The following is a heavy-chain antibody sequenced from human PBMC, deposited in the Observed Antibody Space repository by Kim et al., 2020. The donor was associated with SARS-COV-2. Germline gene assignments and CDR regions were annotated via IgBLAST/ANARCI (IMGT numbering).Heavy chain of an antibody. D-gene: IGHD3-22*01. Sequence: YAASVEGRFTISKDDSKSIAYLQMKRLKTEDTAVYYCTANYYDSSGYLDYWGQGNLVTVSS. J-gene: IGHJ4*02. CDR3: TANYYDSSGYLDY. V-gene: IGHV3-49*02.